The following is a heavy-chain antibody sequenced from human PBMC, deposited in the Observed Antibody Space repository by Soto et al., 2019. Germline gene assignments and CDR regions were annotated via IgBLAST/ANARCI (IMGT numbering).Heavy chain of an antibody. J-gene: IGHJ4*02. CDR3: ARQIYYPRALYYFDY. D-gene: IGHD3-10*01. V-gene: IGHV4-39*01. Sequence: PSETLSLTCTVSGGSISSSSYYWGWIRQPPGKGLEWIGNIYYSGSTYYNPSLKSRVSISVDTSKNQFSLKLNSVTAADTAVYYCARQIYYPRALYYFDYWGQGTLVTVSS. CDR1: GGSISSSSYY. CDR2: IYYSGST.